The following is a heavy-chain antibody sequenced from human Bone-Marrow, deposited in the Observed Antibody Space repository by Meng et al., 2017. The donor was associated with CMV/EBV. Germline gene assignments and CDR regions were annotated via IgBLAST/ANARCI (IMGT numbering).Heavy chain of an antibody. V-gene: IGHV1-69*10. CDR3: ARGTIMIRDYHHHGVDV. CDR1: GGTFSSYA. Sequence: SVKVSCKASGGTFSSYAISWVRQAPGQGLEWMGGIIPILGIANYAQKFQGRVTITADKSTSTAYMDLSRLRPDDTAVYYCARGTIMIRDYHHHGVDVWGQGTTVTVSS. CDR2: IIPILGIA. D-gene: IGHD3-16*01. J-gene: IGHJ6*02.